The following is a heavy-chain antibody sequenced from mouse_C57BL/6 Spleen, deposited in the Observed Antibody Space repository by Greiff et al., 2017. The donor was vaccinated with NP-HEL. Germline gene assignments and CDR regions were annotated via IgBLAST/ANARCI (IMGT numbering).Heavy chain of an antibody. V-gene: IGHV14-4*01. Sequence: EVQLQQSGAKLVRPGASVKLSCTASGFNIKDDYMHWVKQRPEQGLEWIGWIDPENGDTEYASKFQGKATITADTSSNTAYLQLSSLTSEDTAVYYCTTSYDAWFAYWGQGTLVTVSA. CDR3: TTSYDAWFAY. CDR1: GFNIKDDY. J-gene: IGHJ3*01. D-gene: IGHD2-12*01. CDR2: IDPENGDT.